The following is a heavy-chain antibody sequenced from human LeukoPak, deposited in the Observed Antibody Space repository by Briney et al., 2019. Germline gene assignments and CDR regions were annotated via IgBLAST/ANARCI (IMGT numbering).Heavy chain of an antibody. V-gene: IGHV3-48*01. CDR1: VFTFSSHS. Sequence: HPGGSLRLSCAASVFTFSSHSMNWVRQAPGKGLEWVSYISSSSSTIYYADSVKGRFTISRDNAKNSLYLQMNSLRAEDTAVYYCARGAYYYEDWGQGTLVTVSS. CDR3: ARGAYYYED. CDR2: ISSSSSTI. J-gene: IGHJ4*02. D-gene: IGHD3-22*01.